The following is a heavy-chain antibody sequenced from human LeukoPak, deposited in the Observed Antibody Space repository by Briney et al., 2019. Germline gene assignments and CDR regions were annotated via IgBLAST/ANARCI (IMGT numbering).Heavy chain of an antibody. CDR3: ARRDYDFWSGYAFDI. V-gene: IGHV4-39*01. J-gene: IGHJ3*02. CDR2: IYYSGST. Sequence: PSETLSLTCTVSGGSISSSSYYWGWIRQPPGKGLEWIGSIYYSGSTYYNPSLKSRVTISVDTSKNQFSLKLSSVTAADTAAYYCARRDYDFWSGYAFDIWGQGTMVTVSS. CDR1: GGSISSSSYY. D-gene: IGHD3-3*01.